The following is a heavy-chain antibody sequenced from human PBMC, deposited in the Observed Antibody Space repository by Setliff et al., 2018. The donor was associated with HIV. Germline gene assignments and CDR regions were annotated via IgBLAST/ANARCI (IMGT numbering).Heavy chain of an antibody. CDR3: ARDFGLTY. D-gene: IGHD2-21*01. V-gene: IGHV3-30-3*01. CDR2: ISYDGSNK. Sequence: LRLSCAASGFTFSSYAMHWVRQAPGKGLEWVAVISYDGSNKYYADSVKGRFTISRDNAKNSLYLQMNSLRAEDTAVYYCARDFGLTYWGQGTLVTVSS. CDR1: GFTFSSYA. J-gene: IGHJ4*02.